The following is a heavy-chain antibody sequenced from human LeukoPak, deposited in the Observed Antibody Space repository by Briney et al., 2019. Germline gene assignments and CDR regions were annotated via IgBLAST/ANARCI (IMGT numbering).Heavy chain of an antibody. Sequence: SETLALTCTVSDGSISSSSYYWGWIRQPPGTGLEWIGSIYYSGSTYYNPSLKSRVTISVDTSKNQFSLKLSSVTAADTAVYYCARDRVTMVRGVDYWGQGTLVTVPS. CDR2: IYYSGST. CDR3: ARDRVTMVRGVDY. D-gene: IGHD3-10*01. V-gene: IGHV4-39*07. CDR1: DGSISSSSYY. J-gene: IGHJ4*02.